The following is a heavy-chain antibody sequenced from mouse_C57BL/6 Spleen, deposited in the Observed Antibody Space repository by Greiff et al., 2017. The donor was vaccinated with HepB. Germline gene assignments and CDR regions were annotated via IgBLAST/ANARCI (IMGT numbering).Heavy chain of an antibody. CDR3: ARRGDYYGSIAY. CDR2: IYPSDSET. CDR1: GYTFTSYW. V-gene: IGHV1-61*01. J-gene: IGHJ3*01. D-gene: IGHD1-1*01. Sequence: QVQLQQPGAELVRPGSSVKLSCKASGYTFTSYWMDWVKQRPGQGLEWIGNIYPSDSETHYNQKFKDKATLTVDKSSSTAYMQLSSLTSEDSAVYYCARRGDYYGSIAYWGQGTLVTVSA.